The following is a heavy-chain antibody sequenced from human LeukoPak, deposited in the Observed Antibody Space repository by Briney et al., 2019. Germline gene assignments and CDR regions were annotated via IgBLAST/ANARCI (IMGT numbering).Heavy chain of an antibody. V-gene: IGHV5-51*01. CDR3: ARQGTVTTSLRAFDI. D-gene: IGHD4-17*01. CDR2: IYPGDSDT. CDR1: GYSYTSYW. J-gene: IGHJ3*02. Sequence: GESLKISCKGSGYSYTSYWIGCVRQMAGKGLEWMGIIYPGDSDTRYSPSFQGQVTISADKSISTAYLQWSSLKASDTAMYYCARQGTVTTSLRAFDIWGQGTMVTVSS.